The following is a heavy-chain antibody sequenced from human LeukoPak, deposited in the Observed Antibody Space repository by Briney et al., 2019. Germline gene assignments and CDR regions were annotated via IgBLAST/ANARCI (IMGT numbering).Heavy chain of an antibody. CDR1: GFTFSSYG. CDR2: IWYDGSNK. Sequence: GGSLRFSCAASGFTFSSYGMHWVRQAPGKGLEWVAVIWYDGSNKYYADSVKGRFTISRDNSKNTLYLQMNSLRAEDTAVYYCARAGRAAAPYFDYWGQGTLVTVSS. CDR3: ARAGRAAAPYFDY. D-gene: IGHD6-13*01. V-gene: IGHV3-33*01. J-gene: IGHJ4*02.